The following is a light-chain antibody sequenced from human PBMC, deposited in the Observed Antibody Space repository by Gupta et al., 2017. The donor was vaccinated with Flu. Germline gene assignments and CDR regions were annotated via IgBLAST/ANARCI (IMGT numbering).Light chain of an antibody. CDR3: AAGEDSRQGV. V-gene: IGLV1-44*01. CDR2: KND. Sequence: SVLTQPPSASGTPGQRVTISCFGSSSNIGRHPVYWYQQFPGAAPKLLISKNDQRPAGVPDRFSGSKSDTTASLAISGRQAEEEAHYYCAAGEDSRQGVFGGGTKLTVL. J-gene: IGLJ3*02. CDR1: SSNIGRHP.